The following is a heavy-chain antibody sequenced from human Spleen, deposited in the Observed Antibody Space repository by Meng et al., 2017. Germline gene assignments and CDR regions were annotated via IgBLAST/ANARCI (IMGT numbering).Heavy chain of an antibody. CDR3: ARDQSADTDMESCFDY. CDR2: IIPIFGTA. D-gene: IGHD5-18*01. J-gene: IGHJ4*02. CDR1: GGTFSSYA. V-gene: IGHV1-69*13. Sequence: SVKVSCKASGGTFSSYAISWVRQAPGQGLEWMGGIIPIFGTANYAQKFQGRVTITADESTSTAYMELSSLRSEDTAVYYCARDQSADTDMESCFDYWGQGTRVTVSS.